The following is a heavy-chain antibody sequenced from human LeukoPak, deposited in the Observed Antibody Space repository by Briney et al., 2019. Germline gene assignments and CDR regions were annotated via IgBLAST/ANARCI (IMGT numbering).Heavy chain of an antibody. D-gene: IGHD5/OR15-5a*01. CDR2: IIPIFGTA. Sequence: ASVKVSCKASGGTFSSYAISWVRQAPGQGLEWMGGIIPIFGTANYAQKFQGRVTITTDESTSTAYMELSSLRSEDTAVYYCARDNLPLDWFDPWGQGTLVTVSS. J-gene: IGHJ5*02. CDR1: GGTFSSYA. V-gene: IGHV1-69*05. CDR3: ARDNLPLDWFDP.